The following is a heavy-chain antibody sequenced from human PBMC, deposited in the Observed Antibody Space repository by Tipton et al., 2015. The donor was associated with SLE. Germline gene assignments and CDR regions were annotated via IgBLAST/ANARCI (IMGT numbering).Heavy chain of an antibody. Sequence: QLVQSGAEVKKPGASVKVSCKASGYTFTSYGISWVRQAPGQGLEWMGWISAYNGNTNYAQKLQGRVTMTTDTSTSTAHMELRSLRSDDTAVYYCARTLVEMATITVYYYYYMDVWGKGTTVTVSS. CDR2: ISAYNGNT. CDR3: ARTLVEMATITVYYYYYMDV. CDR1: GYTFTSYG. J-gene: IGHJ6*03. V-gene: IGHV1-18*01. D-gene: IGHD5-24*01.